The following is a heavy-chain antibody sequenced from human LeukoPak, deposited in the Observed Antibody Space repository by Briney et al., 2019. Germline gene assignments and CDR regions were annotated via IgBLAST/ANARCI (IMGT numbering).Heavy chain of an antibody. Sequence: GASVKVSCKASGYTFTSYYMHWVRQAPGQGLEWTGIINPGGGSTSYAQKFQGRVTVTRDTSTSTVYMELSSLRSEDTAVYYCARGGLLTGYYTLGGQYYFDYWGQGTLVTVSS. V-gene: IGHV1-46*01. CDR3: ARGGLLTGYYTLGGQYYFDY. CDR1: GYTFTSYY. J-gene: IGHJ4*02. CDR2: INPGGGST. D-gene: IGHD3-9*01.